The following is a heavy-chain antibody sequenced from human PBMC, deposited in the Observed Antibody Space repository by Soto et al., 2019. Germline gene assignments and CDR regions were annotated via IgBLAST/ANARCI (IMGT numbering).Heavy chain of an antibody. CDR1: GFTFSDYW. CDR3: ARRSYGCPDF. Sequence: PXGSLRLSCAVSGFTFSDYWMNWVRQAPGKGLEWVADIKQDGSEKNYVDSVKGRFIISRDNAKNSLYLQMNSLRVEDTAVYYYARRSYGCPDFWGQGTLVTVSS. D-gene: IGHD3-10*01. V-gene: IGHV3-7*01. CDR2: IKQDGSEK. J-gene: IGHJ4*02.